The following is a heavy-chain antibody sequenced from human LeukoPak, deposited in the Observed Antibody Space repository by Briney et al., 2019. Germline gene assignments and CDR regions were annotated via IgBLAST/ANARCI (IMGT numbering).Heavy chain of an antibody. CDR1: GFTVSSNS. J-gene: IGHJ4*02. CDR3: ARRAGAYSHPYDY. V-gene: IGHV3-53*01. D-gene: IGHD4/OR15-4a*01. CDR2: IYSDNT. Sequence: GGSLRLSCAASGFTVSSNSMSWVRQAPGKGLEWVSFIYSDNTHYSDSVKGRFTISRGNSKNTLYLQMNSLRAEDTAVYYCARRAGAYSHPYDYWGQGTLVTVSS.